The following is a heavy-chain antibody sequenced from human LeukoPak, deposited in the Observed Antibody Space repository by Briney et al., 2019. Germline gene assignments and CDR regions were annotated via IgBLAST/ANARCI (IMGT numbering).Heavy chain of an antibody. V-gene: IGHV4-34*01. D-gene: IGHD6-19*01. Sequence: SETLSLTCAVYVDSFSNYYWNWIRQTPGKGLEWIGEVNESGGTNINPSLRSRVILSVDTSKNQFSLKLISMTAADTAIYYCARGLGGWLRLFDYWGQGTLVTVSS. CDR3: ARGLGGWLRLFDY. CDR2: VNESGGT. J-gene: IGHJ4*02. CDR1: VDSFSNYY.